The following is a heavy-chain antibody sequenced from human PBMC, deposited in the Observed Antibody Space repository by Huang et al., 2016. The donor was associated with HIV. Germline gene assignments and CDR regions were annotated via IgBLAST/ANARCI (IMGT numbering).Heavy chain of an antibody. CDR2: IRIENVVT. CDR1: GFTFNTYS. D-gene: IGHD3-9*01. CDR3: ARGKFDILTGGDDTYYFDH. V-gene: IGHV3-48*02. J-gene: IGHJ4*02. Sequence: EVQLVESGGGLVQPGGSRRLSCVATGFTFNTYSMVWVRQAPGKGLEWISYIRIENVVTKYANSVKGRFTSTRDTAKNSLCLQMNSLGDEDTAVYYCARGKFDILTGGDDTYYFDHWGQGTLVTVSS.